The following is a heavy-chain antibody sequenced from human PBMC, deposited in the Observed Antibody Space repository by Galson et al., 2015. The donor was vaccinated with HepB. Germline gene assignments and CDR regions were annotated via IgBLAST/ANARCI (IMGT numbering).Heavy chain of an antibody. D-gene: IGHD3-3*01. J-gene: IGHJ4*02. V-gene: IGHV5-10-1*01. CDR3: ARLYPGGTIFGVVTSYSTPNPLDY. CDR1: GYSFTSYW. CDR2: IDPSDSYT. Sequence: QSGAEVKKPGESLRISCKGSGYSFTSYWISWVRQMPGKGLEWTGRIDPSDSYTNYSPSFQGHVTISADRSISTAYLQWSSLKASDTAMYYCARLYPGGTIFGVVTSYSTPNPLDYWGQGTLVTVSS.